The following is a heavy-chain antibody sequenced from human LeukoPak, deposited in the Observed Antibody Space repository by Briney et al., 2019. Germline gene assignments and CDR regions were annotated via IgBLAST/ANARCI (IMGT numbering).Heavy chain of an antibody. D-gene: IGHD1-26*01. CDR1: GGSISSGSYY. CDR2: MYHTGST. CDR3: AREAWERDFFGF. J-gene: IGHJ4*02. V-gene: IGHV4-39*02. Sequence: PSETLSLTCTVSGGSISSGSYYWGWIRQPPGKGLEWIGSMYHTGSTYYNPSLKSRVTISVDTSKNQFSLKLTSVTAADTAVYYCAREAWERDFFGFWGQGTLVTVSS.